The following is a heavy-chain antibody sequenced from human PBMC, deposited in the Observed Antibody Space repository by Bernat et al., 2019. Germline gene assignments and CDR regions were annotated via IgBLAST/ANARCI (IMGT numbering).Heavy chain of an antibody. CDR3: ARGGGYGAYGLLPYFDY. Sequence: QVQLVQSGAEVKKPGSSVKVSCKASGGTFSSYAISWVRQAPGQGPEWMGWINTGNGNTKYSQKSQGKVTITMDTSASIAYMELSSLRSEDTAVYYCARGGGYGAYGLLPYFDYWGQGTLLIVSS. V-gene: IGHV1-3*04. CDR2: INTGNGNT. D-gene: IGHD4-17*01. J-gene: IGHJ4*02. CDR1: GGTFSSYA.